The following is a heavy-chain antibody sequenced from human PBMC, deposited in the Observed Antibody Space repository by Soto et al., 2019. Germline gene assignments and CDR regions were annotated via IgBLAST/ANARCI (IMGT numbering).Heavy chain of an antibody. CDR3: ARDRRGFKTVDDT. CDR1: VFTFSNYA. Sequence: GGSLRLSCAASVFTFSNYAMQWERQSPGKGLEWMAVMSYDGTTKYYADSVKGRFTISRDNSKSTLYLQMSSLRAEDTAVYYCARDRRGFKTVDDTWGEGT. V-gene: IGHV3-30*04. CDR2: MSYDGTTK. J-gene: IGHJ5*02. D-gene: IGHD2-21*02.